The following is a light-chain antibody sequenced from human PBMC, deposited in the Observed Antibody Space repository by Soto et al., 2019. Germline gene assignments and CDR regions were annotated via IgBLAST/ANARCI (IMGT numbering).Light chain of an antibody. J-gene: IGKJ4*01. CDR1: QSISSW. CDR2: DAS. CDR3: QQYKSYPLT. Sequence: DIQMTQSPSTLSASVGDRVTITCRASQSISSWLAWYQQKPGKAPKLLIYDASSLGSGVPSRFSGSGSGTEFTLTISSLQPDDFATYYCQQYKSYPLTFGGGTKVEIK. V-gene: IGKV1-5*01.